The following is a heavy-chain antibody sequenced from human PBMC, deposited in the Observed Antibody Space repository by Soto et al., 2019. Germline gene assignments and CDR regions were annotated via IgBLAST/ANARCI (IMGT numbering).Heavy chain of an antibody. CDR2: IYPTGSN. D-gene: IGHD1-7*01. V-gene: IGHV4-4*02. Sequence: QVQLQESGPGLVKPSGTLSLTCAVSGGSFTSNNWWTWLRQPPGHGLEWMGEIYPTGSNNYNPSLNSRVTISLDMSENQVSLRVTSVSAGDMAVYYCASRDQGTSVHYWGQGTLVNVSA. CDR3: ASRDQGTSVHY. CDR1: GGSFTSNNW. J-gene: IGHJ4*02.